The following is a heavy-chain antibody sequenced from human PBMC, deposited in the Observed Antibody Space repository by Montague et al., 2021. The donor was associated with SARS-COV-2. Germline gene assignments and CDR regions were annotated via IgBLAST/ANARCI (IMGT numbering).Heavy chain of an antibody. D-gene: IGHD6-19*01. Sequence: CAISGDSVSSNSAAWNWIRQSPSRGLEWLGGTYYRSKWYYEYAVSLKSRITINPDTSKNQFSLQVKSMTPEDTAVYYCALAVAGRGGYDYWGQGTLVTVS. CDR3: ALAVAGRGGYDY. V-gene: IGHV6-1*01. J-gene: IGHJ4*02. CDR2: TYYRSKWYY. CDR1: GDSVSSNSAA.